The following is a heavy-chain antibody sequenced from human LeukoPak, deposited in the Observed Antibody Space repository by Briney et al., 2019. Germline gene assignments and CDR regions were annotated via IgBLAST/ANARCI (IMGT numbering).Heavy chain of an antibody. V-gene: IGHV4-59*08. CDR3: ARHISSWYPFDY. D-gene: IGHD6-13*01. Sequence: SETLSLTCTVSGGSISSYYWSWIRQPPGKGLEWIGYIYDSGSTNYNPSLKSRVTISVDTSKNQFSLKLSSVTAADTAVYYCARHISSWYPFDYWGQGTLVTVSS. CDR1: GGSISSYY. J-gene: IGHJ4*02. CDR2: IYDSGST.